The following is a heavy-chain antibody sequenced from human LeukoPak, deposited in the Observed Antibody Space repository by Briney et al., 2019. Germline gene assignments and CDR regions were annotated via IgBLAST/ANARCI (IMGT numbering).Heavy chain of an antibody. CDR3: AREELYYDYVWGSYRESYSFDS. D-gene: IGHD3-16*02. Sequence: GGSLRLSCAASGFTFSSYWMSWVRQAPGKGLEWVANIKQDGSEKYYVDSVKGRFTISRDNAKNSLYLQMNSLRAEDTAVYYCAREELYYDYVWGSYRESYSFDSWGQGTLVTVSS. V-gene: IGHV3-7*01. CDR2: IKQDGSEK. CDR1: GFTFSSYW. J-gene: IGHJ4*02.